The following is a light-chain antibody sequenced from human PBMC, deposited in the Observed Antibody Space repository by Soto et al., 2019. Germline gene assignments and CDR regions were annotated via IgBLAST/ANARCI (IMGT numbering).Light chain of an antibody. J-gene: IGKJ1*01. CDR2: DSS. CDR1: QDISKW. Sequence: DIQMTQSPSTLSASVGDRVTITCRASQDISKWLAWYQQKPGEAPKVLIYDSSSLESGVPSRFSGSGSGTEFSLTISSLQPDDFATYYCQQYHSYWTFGQGTKVEVK. V-gene: IGKV1-5*01. CDR3: QQYHSYWT.